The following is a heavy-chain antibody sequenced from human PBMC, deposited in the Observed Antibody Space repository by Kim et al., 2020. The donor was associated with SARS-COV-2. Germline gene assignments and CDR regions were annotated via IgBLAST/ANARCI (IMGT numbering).Heavy chain of an antibody. V-gene: IGHV4-59*01. J-gene: IGHJ4*02. CDR3: ARAYSYGSSYYFDY. Sequence: NPSLKSRVTISVDTSKNQFSLKLSSVTAADTAVYYCARAYSYGSSYYFDYWGQGTLVTVSS. D-gene: IGHD5-18*01.